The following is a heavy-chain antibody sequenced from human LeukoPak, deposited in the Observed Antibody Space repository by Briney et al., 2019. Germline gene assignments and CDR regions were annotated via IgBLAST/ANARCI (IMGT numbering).Heavy chain of an antibody. Sequence: GVSLRLSCAASGFTFSSYSMNWVRQAPGKGLEWVSSISSSSSYIYYADSVKGRFTISRDNAKNSLYLQMNSLRAEDTAVYYCARDRGVAAGVAPVDVWGQGTTVTVSS. J-gene: IGHJ6*02. D-gene: IGHD6-13*01. V-gene: IGHV3-21*01. CDR2: ISSSSSYI. CDR3: ARDRGVAAGVAPVDV. CDR1: GFTFSSYS.